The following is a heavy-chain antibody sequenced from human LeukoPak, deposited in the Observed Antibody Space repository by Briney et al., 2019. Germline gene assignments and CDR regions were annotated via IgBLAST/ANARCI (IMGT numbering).Heavy chain of an antibody. J-gene: IGHJ3*02. V-gene: IGHV3-7*01. CDR3: EGIPNWNEFAAAFDI. CDR2: IKQDGSEK. Sequence: GGSLRLSCAASGFTFSTYWMSWVRQAPGKGLEWVANIKQDGSEKYYLDSVKGRLTISRDNAKNSLYLQMNSRRAEDPAVYYCEGIPNWNEFAAAFDIWGQGTMVTVSS. CDR1: GFTFSTYW. D-gene: IGHD1-1*01.